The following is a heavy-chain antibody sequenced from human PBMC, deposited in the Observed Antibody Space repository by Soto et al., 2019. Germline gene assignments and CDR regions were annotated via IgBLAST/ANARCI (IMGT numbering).Heavy chain of an antibody. D-gene: IGHD3-10*01. CDR3: ARDPPYYGSGIDTDY. CDR2: INSDGSST. CDR1: GFTFSSYW. V-gene: IGHV3-74*01. Sequence: GSLRLSCAASGFTFSSYWMHWVRQAPGKGLVWVSRINSDGSSTSYADSVKGRFTISRDNAKNTLYLQMNSLRAEDTAVYYCARDPPYYGSGIDTDYWGQGTLVTVSS. J-gene: IGHJ4*02.